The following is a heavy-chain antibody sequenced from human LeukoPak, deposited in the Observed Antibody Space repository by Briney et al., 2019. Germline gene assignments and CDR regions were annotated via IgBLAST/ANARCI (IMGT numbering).Heavy chain of an antibody. D-gene: IGHD6-13*01. J-gene: IGHJ4*02. CDR3: ARRRYSSSWGPFDY. Sequence: SETLSLTCTVSGGSISSYYWSWIRQPPGKGLEWIGYIYYSGSTNYNPSLKSRVTISVDTSKNQFSLKLSSVTAADTAVYYYARRRYSSSWGPFDYWGQGTLVTVSS. V-gene: IGHV4-59*08. CDR1: GGSISSYY. CDR2: IYYSGST.